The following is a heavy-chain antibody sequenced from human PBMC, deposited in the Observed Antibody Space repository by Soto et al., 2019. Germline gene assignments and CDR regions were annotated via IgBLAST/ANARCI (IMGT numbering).Heavy chain of an antibody. Sequence: EVQLLESGGGLVQPGESLRLSCAASGFSFSTFEMSWVRQAPGRGLEWVSFISDDSSRTYYADAVKGRFTISRDNSKHMLYLQMNSLTAEDAAVYACVKGGWLDFWGQGTLVTVSS. CDR2: ISDDSSRT. D-gene: IGHD3-16*01. V-gene: IGHV3-23*01. CDR3: VKGGWLDF. CDR1: GFSFSTFE. J-gene: IGHJ5*01.